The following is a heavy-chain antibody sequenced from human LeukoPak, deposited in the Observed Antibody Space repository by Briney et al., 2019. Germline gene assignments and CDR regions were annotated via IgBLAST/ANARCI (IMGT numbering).Heavy chain of an antibody. CDR3: ATGRGPQGYFDY. D-gene: IGHD3-16*01. J-gene: IGHJ4*02. CDR2: IIPIFGTA. Sequence: ASVKVSCKASGGTFSSYAISWVRQAPGQGLEWMGGIIPIFGTANYAQKFQGRVTITTDESTSTAYMELSSLRSEDTAVYYCATGRGPQGYFDYWGQGTLVTVSS. CDR1: GGTFSSYA. V-gene: IGHV1-69*05.